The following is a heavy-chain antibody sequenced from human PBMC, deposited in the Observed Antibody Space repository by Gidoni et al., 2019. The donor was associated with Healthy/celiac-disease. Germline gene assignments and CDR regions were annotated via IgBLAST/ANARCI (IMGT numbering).Heavy chain of an antibody. CDR2: INHSGST. CDR3: ARTVVVVAATYWYFDL. J-gene: IGHJ2*01. CDR1: GGSFSGYY. D-gene: IGHD2-15*01. Sequence: QVQLQQWGAGLFKPSETLSLTCAVYGGSFSGYYWSWIRQPPGKGLEWIGEINHSGSTNYNPSLKSRGTISVDTSKNQFSLKLSSVTAADTAVYYCARTVVVVAATYWYFDLWGRGTLVTVSS. V-gene: IGHV4-34*01.